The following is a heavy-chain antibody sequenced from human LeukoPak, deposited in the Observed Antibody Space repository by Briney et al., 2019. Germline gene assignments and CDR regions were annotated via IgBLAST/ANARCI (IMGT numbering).Heavy chain of an antibody. CDR3: ARGLGDYGDQFDY. Sequence: PSETLSRTCTVSGGSISSYYWSWIRQPPGKGLEWIGYIYYSGSTNYNPSLKSRVTISVDTSKNQFSLKLSSVTAADTAVYYCARGLGDYGDQFDYWGQGTLVTVSS. J-gene: IGHJ4*02. CDR2: IYYSGST. D-gene: IGHD4-17*01. V-gene: IGHV4-59*01. CDR1: GGSISSYY.